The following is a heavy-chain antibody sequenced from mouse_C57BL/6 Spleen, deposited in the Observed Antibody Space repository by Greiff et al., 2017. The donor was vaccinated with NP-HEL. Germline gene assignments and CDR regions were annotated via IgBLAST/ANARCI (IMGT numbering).Heavy chain of an antibody. CDR1: GFTFSSYA. V-gene: IGHV5-4*01. Sequence: EVKLMESGGGLVKPGGSLKLSCAASGFTFSSYAMSWVRQTPEKRLEWVATISDGGSYTYYPDNVKGRFTISRDNAKNNLYLQMSHLKSEDTAMYYCAREGGFTTAYFDYWGQGTTLTVSS. J-gene: IGHJ2*01. CDR3: AREGGFTTAYFDY. CDR2: ISDGGSYT. D-gene: IGHD1-2*01.